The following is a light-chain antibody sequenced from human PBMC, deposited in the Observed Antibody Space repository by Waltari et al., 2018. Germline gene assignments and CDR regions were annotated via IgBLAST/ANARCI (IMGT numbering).Light chain of an antibody. Sequence: EIVLTQSPATLSLSPGERGTLSCRASQSVSIFLTWFQQKPGQAPRLLIYDASKRATGIPARFSGSGSWTDFTLTISSLEPEDFAVYYCQQRSNWPLTFGGGTKVEFK. CDR3: QQRSNWPLT. CDR2: DAS. CDR1: QSVSIF. V-gene: IGKV3-11*01. J-gene: IGKJ4*01.